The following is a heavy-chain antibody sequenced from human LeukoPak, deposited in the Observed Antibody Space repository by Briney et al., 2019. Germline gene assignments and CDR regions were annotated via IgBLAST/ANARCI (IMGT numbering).Heavy chain of an antibody. CDR1: GYSFSTYV. CDR2: ISAYNGNT. Sequence: ASVKVSCKASGYSFSTYVINWVRQAPGQGLEWMGWISAYNGNTNYAQKFQGRVTMTTDTSTSTVHMELRSLRSEDTAVYYCAREGSVWGSYHYFEYWGQGSLVTVSS. V-gene: IGHV1-18*01. CDR3: AREGSVWGSYHYFEY. D-gene: IGHD3-16*02. J-gene: IGHJ4*02.